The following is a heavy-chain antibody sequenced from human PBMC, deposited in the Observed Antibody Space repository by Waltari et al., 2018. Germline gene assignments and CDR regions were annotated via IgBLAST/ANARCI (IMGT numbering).Heavy chain of an antibody. Sequence: QVQLQQWGAGLSKPSETLSLTCAVYGGSFSGYYWSWIRQPPGKGLEWIGEINHSGSTNYNPSLKSRVTRSVDTSKNQFALKLSSGSAADTAVYYCARGRGYCSGGSCYRFDYWGQGTLVTVSS. J-gene: IGHJ4*02. V-gene: IGHV4-34*01. CDR1: GGSFSGYY. CDR2: INHSGST. D-gene: IGHD2-15*01. CDR3: ARGRGYCSGGSCYRFDY.